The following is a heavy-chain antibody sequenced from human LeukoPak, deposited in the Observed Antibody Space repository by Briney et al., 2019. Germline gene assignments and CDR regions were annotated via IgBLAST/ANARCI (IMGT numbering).Heavy chain of an antibody. D-gene: IGHD3-10*01. CDR1: GFTFSSYW. J-gene: IGHJ6*03. CDR2: IKQDGSEK. V-gene: IGHV3-7*01. Sequence: GGSLRLSCAASGFTFSSYWMSWVRQAPGKGLEWVANIKQDGSEKYYVDSVRGRFTISRDNAKNSLYLQMNSLRAEDTAVYYCARTGTRGAIRGYYMDVWGKGTTVTISS. CDR3: ARTGTRGAIRGYYMDV.